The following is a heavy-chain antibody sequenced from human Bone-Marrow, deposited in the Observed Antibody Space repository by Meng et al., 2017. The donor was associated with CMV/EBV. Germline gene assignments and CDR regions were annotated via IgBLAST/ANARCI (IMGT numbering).Heavy chain of an antibody. V-gene: IGHV3-49*04. CDR1: GFTFSSYS. Sequence: GESLKISCAASGFTFSSYSMNWVRQAPGKGLEWVGFIRSKAYGGTTEYAASVKGRFTISRDDSKSIAYLQMNSLKTEDTAVYYCISSRGWNYSYWGQGTLVTVSS. CDR3: ISSRGWNYSY. J-gene: IGHJ4*02. D-gene: IGHD1-7*01. CDR2: IRSKAYGGTT.